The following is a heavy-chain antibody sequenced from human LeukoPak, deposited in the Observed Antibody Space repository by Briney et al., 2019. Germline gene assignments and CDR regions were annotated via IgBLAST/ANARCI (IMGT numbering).Heavy chain of an antibody. J-gene: IGHJ4*02. Sequence: SETLSLTCAVYGGSFSGYYWSWIRQPPGKGLEWIGEINHSGSTNYNPSLKSRVTISVDTSKNQFSLKLSSVTAADTAVYYCARGQNRGRRSNHYYHSNTDYWGQGTLVTVSS. V-gene: IGHV4-34*01. CDR2: INHSGST. CDR3: ARGQNRGRRSNHYYHSNTDY. CDR1: GGSFSGYY. D-gene: IGHD3-22*01.